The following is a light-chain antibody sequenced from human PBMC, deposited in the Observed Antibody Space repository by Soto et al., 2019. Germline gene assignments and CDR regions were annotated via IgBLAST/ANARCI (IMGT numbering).Light chain of an antibody. CDR3: CSYAGSYNLV. CDR2: DVN. Sequence: QSVLTQPRSVSGSPGQSVTISCSGTSVDVGGYNFVSWYQHHPGKAPKFIIFDVNKRPSGVPDRFSGSKSGNTASLTISGPQAEDEADYYCCSYAGSYNLVFGGGTKLTVL. CDR1: SVDVGGYNF. V-gene: IGLV2-11*01. J-gene: IGLJ2*01.